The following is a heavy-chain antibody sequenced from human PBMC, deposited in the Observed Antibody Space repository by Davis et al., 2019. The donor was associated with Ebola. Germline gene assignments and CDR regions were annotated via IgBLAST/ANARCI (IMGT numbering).Heavy chain of an antibody. Sequence: PGGSLRLSCAASGFTFSDFYMSWIPQAPGKGLEWVSYISSSASTIYYADSVKGRFTISRDNAKNSLYPQMNSQRAEDTAVYYCARGVREQLVFFYYFDYWGQGTLVTVSS. CDR2: ISSSASTI. J-gene: IGHJ4*02. V-gene: IGHV3-11*01. CDR1: GFTFSDFY. CDR3: ARGVREQLVFFYYFDY. D-gene: IGHD6-6*01.